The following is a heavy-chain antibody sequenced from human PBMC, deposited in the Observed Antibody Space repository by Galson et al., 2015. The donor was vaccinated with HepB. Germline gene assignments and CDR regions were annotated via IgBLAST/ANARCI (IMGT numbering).Heavy chain of an antibody. Sequence: SLRLSCAASGFTFSNAWMSWVRQAPGKGLEWVGRIKSNTDGGTTDYAAPVKGRFTISRDDSKNTLYLQMNSLKTEDTAVYYCTTDLWGELGYCSGGSCYGGDYYYYGMDVWGQGTTVTVSS. CDR3: TTDLWGELGYCSGGSCYGGDYYYYGMDV. J-gene: IGHJ6*02. D-gene: IGHD2-15*01. V-gene: IGHV3-15*01. CDR1: GFTFSNAW. CDR2: IKSNTDGGTT.